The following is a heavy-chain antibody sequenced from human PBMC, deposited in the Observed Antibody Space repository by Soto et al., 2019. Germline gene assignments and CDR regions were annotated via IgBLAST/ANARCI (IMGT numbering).Heavy chain of an antibody. CDR2: INHIGST. CDR1: GGSFSGYY. V-gene: IGHV4-34*01. Sequence: QVQLQQWGAGLLKPSETLSLTCAVYGGSFSGYYWSWIRQPPGKGLEWIGEINHIGSTNYNPSLKSRVTISVDTSKNQFSLKLSSVTAADTAVYYCARGRWVSAALGYFDYWGQGTLVTVSS. D-gene: IGHD6-6*01. J-gene: IGHJ4*02. CDR3: ARGRWVSAALGYFDY.